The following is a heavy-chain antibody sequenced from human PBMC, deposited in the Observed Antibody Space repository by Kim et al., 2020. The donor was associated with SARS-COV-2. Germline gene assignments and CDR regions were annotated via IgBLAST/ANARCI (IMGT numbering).Heavy chain of an antibody. CDR2: IYYSGST. D-gene: IGHD6-19*01. Sequence: SETLSLTCTVSGGSISSSSYYWGWIRQPPGKGLEWIGSIYYSGSTYYNPSLKSRVTISVDTSKNQFSLKLSSVTAADTAVYYCASLPFYVAVATGFDYWGQGTLVTVSS. V-gene: IGHV4-39*01. CDR3: ASLPFYVAVATGFDY. J-gene: IGHJ4*02. CDR1: GGSISSSSYY.